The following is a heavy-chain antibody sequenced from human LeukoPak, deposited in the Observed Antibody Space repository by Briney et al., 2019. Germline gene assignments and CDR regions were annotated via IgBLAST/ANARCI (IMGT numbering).Heavy chain of an antibody. Sequence: ATVTVSCKASGYTFTSYGISWVRQPPGQGLEWMGWISAYNGTTNYAQKLQGRATITTDTTTSTAYTELRSLTSDAAAVYYSSRDSLNYYASRGYYIPDSYFDYWGQGTLVTVSS. CDR3: SRDSLNYYASRGYYIPDSYFDY. J-gene: IGHJ4*02. V-gene: IGHV1-18*01. CDR2: ISAYNGTT. D-gene: IGHD3-22*01. CDR1: GYTFTSYG.